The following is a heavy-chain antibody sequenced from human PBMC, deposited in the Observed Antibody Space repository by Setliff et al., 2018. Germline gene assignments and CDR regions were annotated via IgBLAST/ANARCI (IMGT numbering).Heavy chain of an antibody. CDR2: IIPIFPSP. J-gene: IGHJ4*02. D-gene: IGHD3-16*01. V-gene: IGHV1-69*13. CDR1: GDSFRRHA. Sequence: SVKVSCKTSGDSFRRHAISWVRQAPGQGLEWMGGIIPIFPSPKYAQKFQGRVTITADESTSTAYMELSSLRFEDTAVYYCARSRGTWGTSFGYWGLGTLVTVSS. CDR3: ARSRGTWGTSFGY.